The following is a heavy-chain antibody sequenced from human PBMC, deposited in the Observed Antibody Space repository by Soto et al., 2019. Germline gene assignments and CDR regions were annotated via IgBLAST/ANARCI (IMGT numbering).Heavy chain of an antibody. D-gene: IGHD3-10*01. CDR1: GYTFTGYY. CDR3: ARDFRIGGWYMVRGVSDAFDI. J-gene: IGHJ3*02. Sequence: ASVKVSCKASGYTFTGYYMHWVRQAPGQGLEWMGWINPNSGGTNYAQKFQGRVTMTRDTSISTAYMELSRLRSDDTAVYYCARDFRIGGWYMVRGVSDAFDIWGQGTMVTVSS. CDR2: INPNSGGT. V-gene: IGHV1-2*02.